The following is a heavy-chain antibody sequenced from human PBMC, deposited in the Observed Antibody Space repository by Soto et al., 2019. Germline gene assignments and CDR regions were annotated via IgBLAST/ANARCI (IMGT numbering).Heavy chain of an antibody. J-gene: IGHJ4*02. Sequence: PSETLSLTCTVCGGSISSNYWTWIRKPPGKGLEWIGYVYNSGSTNYNPSLKSRVTISEDTSKSQFSLKVNSMTAADTAVYYCARYRREAVAGYTLDNWGQGILVTVS. CDR3: ARYRREAVAGYTLDN. V-gene: IGHV4-59*01. D-gene: IGHD6-13*01. CDR2: VYNSGST. CDR1: GGSISSNY.